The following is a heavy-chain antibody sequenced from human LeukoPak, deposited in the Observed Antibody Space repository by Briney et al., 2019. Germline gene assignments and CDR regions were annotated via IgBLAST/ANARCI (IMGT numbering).Heavy chain of an antibody. J-gene: IGHJ4*02. Sequence: GESLRLSCAASGFSFSRYWMSWVRQAPVRGLEWVANIKPDGSEKYYVDSVKGRFTISRDNGKNALYLQMKSLRAEDTAVYYCARNEDYSDSTGYYSTFYLDSWGQGTLVTVSS. CDR3: ARNEDYSDSTGYYSTFYLDS. V-gene: IGHV3-7*01. CDR1: GFSFSRYW. CDR2: IKPDGSEK. D-gene: IGHD3-22*01.